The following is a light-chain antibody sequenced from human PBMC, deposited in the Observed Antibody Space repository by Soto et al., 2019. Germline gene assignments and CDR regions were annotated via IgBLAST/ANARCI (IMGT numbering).Light chain of an antibody. J-gene: IGKJ1*01. CDR2: ATS. Sequence: EIVLTPYQGPLSLSPGETAALSCRASQSVSSRYLAWYQQKSGQAPRLLIYATSSRATDIPDRFIGYGSGTDFTLTISGLEPEDFAVYYCQQYGSSRSTFGHGSKVDIK. V-gene: IGKV3-20*01. CDR1: QSVSSRY. CDR3: QQYGSSRST.